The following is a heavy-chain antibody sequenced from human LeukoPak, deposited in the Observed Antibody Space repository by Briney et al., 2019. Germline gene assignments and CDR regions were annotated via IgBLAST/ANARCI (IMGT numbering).Heavy chain of an antibody. CDR3: AREAVTIFALVRTQTTKRPHRFDP. V-gene: IGHV1-18*01. CDR2: ISGSNGNT. D-gene: IGHD3-3*01. J-gene: IGHJ5*02. Sequence: ASVKVSCKASGYTFTSYGISWVRRAPGQGLEWMGWISGSNGNTNYAQKFQGRVTMTRDMSTSTVYMELSSLRSEDTAVYYCAREAVTIFALVRTQTTKRPHRFDPWGQGTLVTVSS. CDR1: GYTFTSYG.